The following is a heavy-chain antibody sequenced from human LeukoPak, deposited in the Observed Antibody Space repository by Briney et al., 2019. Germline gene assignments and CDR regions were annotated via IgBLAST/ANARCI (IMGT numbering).Heavy chain of an antibody. Sequence: GGSLRLSCAASGFTFSSYEMNWVRQAPGKGLEWVSYVSSSGSTIYYADSVKGRFTIPRDNAKNSLYLQMNSLRAEDTAVYYCASLTRTYYYDSSGQHAANWGQGTLVTVSS. CDR2: VSSSGSTI. CDR1: GFTFSSYE. CDR3: ASLTRTYYYDSSGQHAAN. J-gene: IGHJ4*02. D-gene: IGHD3-22*01. V-gene: IGHV3-48*03.